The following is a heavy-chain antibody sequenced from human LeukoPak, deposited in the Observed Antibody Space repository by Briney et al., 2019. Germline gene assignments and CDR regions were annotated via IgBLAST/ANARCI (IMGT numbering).Heavy chain of an antibody. CDR3: ATSHDVKTAPYDL. V-gene: IGHV4-4*09. CDR1: GGSISSYC. J-gene: IGHJ5*02. Sequence: SETLSLTCTVSGGSISSYCWSWVRQPPGKGPEWIGYIFTSGSTDYNPSLKSRVTMSVDTSQNQLSMELRFLTAADTAVYYCATSHDVKTAPYDLWGQGTLVTVSS. CDR2: IFTSGST. D-gene: IGHD2-21*01.